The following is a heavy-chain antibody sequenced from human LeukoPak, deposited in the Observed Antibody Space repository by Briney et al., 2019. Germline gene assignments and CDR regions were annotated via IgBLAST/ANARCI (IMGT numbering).Heavy chain of an antibody. V-gene: IGHV4-59*08. D-gene: IGHD3-3*01. CDR1: GDSVSRYY. Sequence: SETLSLTCSVSGDSVSRYYWSWIRQPPGQGLEYIGHVYYSGSTDYNPSLKSRLTMSVDSSMNQFSLKLSSVPAADTAVYYCARSRSSGSYDFWSGYYEVPYYMDVWGKGTTVTVSS. CDR2: VYYSGST. CDR3: ARSRSSGSYDFWSGYYEVPYYMDV. J-gene: IGHJ6*03.